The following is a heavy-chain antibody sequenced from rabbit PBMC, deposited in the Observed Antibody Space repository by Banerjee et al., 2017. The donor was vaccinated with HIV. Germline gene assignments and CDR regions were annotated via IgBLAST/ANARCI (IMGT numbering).Heavy chain of an antibody. CDR3: ARNFNL. CDR2: IYTGSSGSN. J-gene: IGHJ4*01. CDR1: GFSFSSNYY. Sequence: QSLEESGGDLVKPGASLTLTCTASGFSFSSNYYMCWVRQSPGKRLEWIACIYTGSSGSNAYARWAKGRFPISETSSTTVTLPMASMTTADAAAYFCARNFNLWGPGTLVTV. V-gene: IGHV1S40*01.